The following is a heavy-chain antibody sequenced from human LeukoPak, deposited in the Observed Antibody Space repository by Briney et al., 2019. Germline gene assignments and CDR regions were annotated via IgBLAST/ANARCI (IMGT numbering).Heavy chain of an antibody. J-gene: IGHJ5*02. Sequence: SVKVSCKASGGTFSSYAISWVRQAPGQGLEWMGRIIPILGIANYAQKFQGRVTITADKSTSTTYMELSSLRSEDTAVYYCARDRSPNWFDPWGQGTLVTVSS. V-gene: IGHV1-69*04. CDR3: ARDRSPNWFDP. CDR1: GGTFSSYA. CDR2: IIPILGIA.